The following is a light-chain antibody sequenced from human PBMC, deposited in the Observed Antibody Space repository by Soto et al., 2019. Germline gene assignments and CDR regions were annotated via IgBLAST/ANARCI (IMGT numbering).Light chain of an antibody. CDR2: WAS. V-gene: IGKV4-1*01. Sequence: DIVMTQSPDSLAVSLGERATINCKSSQSVLYSSNNKNYLAWYQQKPGQPPKLLIYWASTRESGVPDRFSGSGSGTEFTLTISSLQAEDVAVYYCQQHYNIPFAFGPGTKVDIK. J-gene: IGKJ3*01. CDR1: QSVLYSSNNKNY. CDR3: QQHYNIPFA.